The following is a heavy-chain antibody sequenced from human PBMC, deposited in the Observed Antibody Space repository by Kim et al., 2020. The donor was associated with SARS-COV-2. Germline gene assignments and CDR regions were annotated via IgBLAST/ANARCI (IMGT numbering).Heavy chain of an antibody. CDR1: GGSISSGGYY. CDR2: IYYSGST. J-gene: IGHJ4*02. CDR3: ARARYDYGDLFDY. V-gene: IGHV4-31*03. Sequence: SETLSLTCTVSGGSISSGGYYWSWIRQHPGKGLEWIGYIYYSGSTYYNPSLKSRVTISVDTSKNQFSLKLSSVTAADTAVYYCARARYDYGDLFDYWGQGTLVTVSS. D-gene: IGHD4-17*01.